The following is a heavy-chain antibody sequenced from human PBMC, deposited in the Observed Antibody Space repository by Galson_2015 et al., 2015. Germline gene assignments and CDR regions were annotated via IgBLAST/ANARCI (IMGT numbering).Heavy chain of an antibody. D-gene: IGHD3-22*01. J-gene: IGHJ3*02. CDR1: GFTVSSNY. CDR3: ARDRFSTMIVGSGAFDI. Sequence: SLRLSCAASGFTVSSNYMSWVRQAPGKGLEWVSVIYSGGSTYYADSVKGRFTISRDNSKNTLYLQMNSLRAEDTAVYYCARDRFSTMIVGSGAFDIWGQGTMVTVSS. CDR2: IYSGGST. V-gene: IGHV3-53*01.